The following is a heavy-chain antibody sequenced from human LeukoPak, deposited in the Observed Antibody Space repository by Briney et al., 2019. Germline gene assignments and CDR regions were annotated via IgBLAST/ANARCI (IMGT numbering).Heavy chain of an antibody. CDR2: FDPEDGET. CDR3: ATDVYSSGWLKAEYFQH. J-gene: IGHJ1*01. D-gene: IGHD6-19*01. Sequence: GASVKVSCKVSGYTLTELSMHWVRQAPGKGLEWMGGFDPEDGETIYAQKFQGRVTMTEDTSTDTACMELSSLRSEDTAVYYCATDVYSSGWLKAEYFQHWGQGTLVTVSS. V-gene: IGHV1-24*01. CDR1: GYTLTELS.